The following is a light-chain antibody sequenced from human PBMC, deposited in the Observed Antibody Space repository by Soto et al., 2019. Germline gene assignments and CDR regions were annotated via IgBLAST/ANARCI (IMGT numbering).Light chain of an antibody. CDR1: SSDVGGFNY. CDR3: SSYTSSAYVV. CDR2: EVT. Sequence: QSALTQPASVSGSPGQSITISCTGTSSDVGGFNYVSWYQLHPGKAPKLMIYEVTNRPSGISNRFSGSKSGNTASLTISGLQAEDEADYYCSSYTSSAYVVFGGGTQLTGL. J-gene: IGLJ2*01. V-gene: IGLV2-14*01.